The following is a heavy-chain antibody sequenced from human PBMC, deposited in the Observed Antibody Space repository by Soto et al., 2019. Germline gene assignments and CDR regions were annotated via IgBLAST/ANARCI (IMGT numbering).Heavy chain of an antibody. J-gene: IGHJ4*02. D-gene: IGHD3-9*01. CDR3: AESGPYFTTTV. Sequence: GGSLRLSCAASGFTFSSYWMHWVRQAPGKGLVWVSRINSDGSSTSYADSVKGRFTISRDNAKNTLYLQMNSLRAEDTAVYYCAESGPYFTTTVWGQGTLVTVSS. CDR1: GFTFSSYW. V-gene: IGHV3-74*01. CDR2: INSDGSST.